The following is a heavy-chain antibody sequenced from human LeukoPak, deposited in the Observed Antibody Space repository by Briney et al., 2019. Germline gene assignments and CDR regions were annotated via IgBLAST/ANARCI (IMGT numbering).Heavy chain of an antibody. CDR1: GFTFSSYS. J-gene: IGHJ5*02. Sequence: PGGSLRLSCAASGFTFSSYSMNWVRQAPGKGLEWVSSISIGGSNIKYVDSVKGRFTISRDNANNSLFLQMNSLRAEDTAVYYCARVGLGVGSGRKASGFDPWGQGTLVTVSS. CDR2: ISIGGSNI. D-gene: IGHD3-10*01. CDR3: ARVGLGVGSGRKASGFDP. V-gene: IGHV3-21*01.